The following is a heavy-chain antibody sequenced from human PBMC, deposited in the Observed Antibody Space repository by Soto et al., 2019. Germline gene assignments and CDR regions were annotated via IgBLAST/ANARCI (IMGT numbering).Heavy chain of an antibody. CDR2: SSATGAGT. CDR1: GFTFSSYA. CDR3: AKDRRAGGNYGFYSDF. V-gene: IGHV3-23*01. D-gene: IGHD1-7*01. Sequence: EVQLLESGGGLVQPGGSLRLSCAASGFTFSSYAMTWVRQAPGKGLEWVSFSSATGAGTYYADSVKGRFTISRDNSKNTLYLQMTSLGADDTAVYYCAKDRRAGGNYGFYSDFWGQGALVIVSS. J-gene: IGHJ4*02.